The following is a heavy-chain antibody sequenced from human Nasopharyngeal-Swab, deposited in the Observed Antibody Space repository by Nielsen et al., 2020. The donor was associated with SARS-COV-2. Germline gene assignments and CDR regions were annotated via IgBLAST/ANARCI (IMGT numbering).Heavy chain of an antibody. CDR1: GYTFTGYY. V-gene: IGHV1-2*06. J-gene: IGHJ6*02. CDR3: AREALRFLEWLTYPANYYYYGMDV. CDR2: INPNSGGT. Sequence: ASVKVSSKASGYTFTGYYMHWVRQAPGQGLEWMGRINPNSGGTNYAQKFQGRVTMTRDTSISTAYMELSRLRSDDTAVYYCAREALRFLEWLTYPANYYYYGMDVWGQGTTVTVSS. D-gene: IGHD3-3*01.